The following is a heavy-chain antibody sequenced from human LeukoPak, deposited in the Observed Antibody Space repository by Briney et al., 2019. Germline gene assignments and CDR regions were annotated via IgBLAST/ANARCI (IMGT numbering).Heavy chain of an antibody. D-gene: IGHD3-22*01. Sequence: SETLSLTCTVSGGSISSYYWSWIRQPPGKGLEWIGYIYYSGSTNYNPSLKSRATISVDTSKNQFSLKLSSVTAADTAVYYCARELKYYDSSGSIINYFDYWGQGTLVTVSS. CDR2: IYYSGST. J-gene: IGHJ4*02. V-gene: IGHV4-59*12. CDR1: GGSISSYY. CDR3: ARELKYYDSSGSIINYFDY.